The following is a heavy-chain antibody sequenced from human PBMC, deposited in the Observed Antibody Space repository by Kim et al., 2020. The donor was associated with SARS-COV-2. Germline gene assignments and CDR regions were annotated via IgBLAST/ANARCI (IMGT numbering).Heavy chain of an antibody. CDR1: GFTFSSYS. Sequence: GGSLRLSCAASGFTFSSYSMNWVRQAPGKGLEWVSSISSSSSYIYYADSVKGRFTISRDNAKNSLYLQMNSLRAEDTAVYYCARDLDSSGWYRRGDAFDIWGQGTMVTVSS. D-gene: IGHD6-19*01. CDR2: ISSSSSYI. V-gene: IGHV3-21*01. J-gene: IGHJ3*02. CDR3: ARDLDSSGWYRRGDAFDI.